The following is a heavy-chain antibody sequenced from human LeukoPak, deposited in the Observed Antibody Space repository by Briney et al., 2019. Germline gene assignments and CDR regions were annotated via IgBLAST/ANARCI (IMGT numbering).Heavy chain of an antibody. D-gene: IGHD3-16*01. CDR3: TRGAGWLIDY. CDR1: DDSISDYY. CDR2: FYNSGRS. J-gene: IGHJ4*02. Sequence: SETLSLTCTVSDDSISDYYRGWIRQPPGKGLEWIGYFYNSGRSTYNPSLKSRVTISADTSKNHFSLKLNSMTTADTAVYYCTRGAGWLIDYWGQGILVTVSS. V-gene: IGHV4-59*01.